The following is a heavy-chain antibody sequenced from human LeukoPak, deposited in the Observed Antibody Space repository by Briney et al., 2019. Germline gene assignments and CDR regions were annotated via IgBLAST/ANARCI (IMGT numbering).Heavy chain of an antibody. CDR2: ISGTVGST. D-gene: IGHD1-26*01. CDR3: AKDYEPLVGVHRWGDWFDP. V-gene: IGHV3-23*01. CDR1: GFTFSTNA. J-gene: IGHJ5*02. Sequence: GGSLRLSCAPSGFTFSTNAMTWVRQAPGKGLEWVSLISGTVGSTYYADSVKGRFTISRDNSKNTLYLQMNSLRAEDTAVYYCAKDYEPLVGVHRWGDWFDPWGQGTLVTVSS.